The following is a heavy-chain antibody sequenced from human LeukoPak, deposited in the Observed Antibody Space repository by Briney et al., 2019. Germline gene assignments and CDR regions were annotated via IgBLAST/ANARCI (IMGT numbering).Heavy chain of an antibody. CDR2: ISSSSSYI. D-gene: IGHD4-17*01. CDR1: GFTFSSYS. V-gene: IGHV3-21*01. CDR3: ATAGYDYGDYVYAFDI. J-gene: IGHJ3*02. Sequence: GGSLRLSCAASGFTFSSYSMSWVRQAPGKGLEWVSSISSSSSYIYYADSVKGRFTISRDNAKNSLYLQMNSLRAEDTAVYYCATAGYDYGDYVYAFDIWGQGTMVTVSS.